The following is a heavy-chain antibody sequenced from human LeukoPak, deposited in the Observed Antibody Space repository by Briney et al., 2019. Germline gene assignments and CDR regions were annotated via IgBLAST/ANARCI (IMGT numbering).Heavy chain of an antibody. CDR2: LYYIGST. V-gene: IGHV4-59*01. Sequence: SETLPLTCTVSGASISSYYWSWIRQSPGKGLEWIGYLYYIGSTDYNPSLKSRVTISVDTSKNEFFMKLKSVTAADTAMYYCARARIGGWFDPWGQGTLVTVSS. CDR1: GASISSYY. D-gene: IGHD2-15*01. CDR3: ARARIGGWFDP. J-gene: IGHJ5*02.